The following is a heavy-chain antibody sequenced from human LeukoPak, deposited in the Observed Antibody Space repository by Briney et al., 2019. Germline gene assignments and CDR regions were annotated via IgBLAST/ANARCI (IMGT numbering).Heavy chain of an antibody. Sequence: GASVKVSCKASGYIFTSYDSNWVRQATGQGPEWMGWMKPNSGNTDYAQKFQGRVTMTRDTSISTAYMELSSLRSEDTAVYYCARQTGTNALDIWGQGTMVTVSS. D-gene: IGHD1-14*01. J-gene: IGHJ3*02. CDR1: GYIFTSYD. CDR3: ARQTGTNALDI. CDR2: MKPNSGNT. V-gene: IGHV1-8*01.